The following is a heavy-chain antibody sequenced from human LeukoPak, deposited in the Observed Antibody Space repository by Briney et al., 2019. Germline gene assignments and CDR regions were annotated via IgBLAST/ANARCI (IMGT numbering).Heavy chain of an antibody. CDR3: ARDSGYNSGWYNGDGDY. V-gene: IGHV7-4-1*02. Sequence: ASVKVSCKASGYTFTDYAMNWVRQAPGQGLEWMGWINTYTGNPTYAQGFTGRFVFSLDTSVSTAYLQISNLKAEDTAVYYCARDSGYNSGWYNGDGDYWGQGTLVTVSS. CDR1: GYTFTDYA. CDR2: INTYTGNP. D-gene: IGHD6-19*01. J-gene: IGHJ4*02.